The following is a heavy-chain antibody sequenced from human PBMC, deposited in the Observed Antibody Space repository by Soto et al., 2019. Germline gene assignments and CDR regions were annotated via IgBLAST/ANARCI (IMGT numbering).Heavy chain of an antibody. CDR3: AKDRARAYCGGACSIPGDFDY. J-gene: IGHJ4*02. CDR1: GFTFSSYG. CDR2: ISYDGSNK. V-gene: IGHV3-30*18. D-gene: IGHD2-21*02. Sequence: QVQLVESGGGVVQPGRSLRLSCAASGFTFSSYGMHWVRQAPGKGLEWVAVISYDGSNKYYADSVKGRFTISRDNSKNPLYLHMNSLRAEDTAVYYCAKDRARAYCGGACSIPGDFDYWGQGTLVTVSS.